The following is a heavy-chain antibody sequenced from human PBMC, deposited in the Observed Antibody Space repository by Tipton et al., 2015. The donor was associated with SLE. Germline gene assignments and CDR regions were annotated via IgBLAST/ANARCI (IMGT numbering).Heavy chain of an antibody. CDR2: IYYSGST. V-gene: IGHV4-30-4*01. Sequence: TLSLTCTVSGGSISSGDYYWSWIRQPPGKGLEWIGYIYYSGSTYYNPSLKSRVTISVDTSKNQFSLKLSSVTAADTAVYYCARGLAAAGSFDYWGQGTLVTVSS. CDR3: ARGLAAAGSFDY. D-gene: IGHD6-13*01. CDR1: GGSISSGDYY. J-gene: IGHJ4*02.